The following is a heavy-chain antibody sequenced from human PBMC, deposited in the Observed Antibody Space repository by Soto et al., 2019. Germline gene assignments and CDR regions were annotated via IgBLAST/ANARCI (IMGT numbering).Heavy chain of an antibody. CDR2: IYSNDDK. V-gene: IGHV2-5*01. J-gene: IGHJ3*02. D-gene: IGHD4-17*01. CDR1: GFSLTSSGVG. Sequence: SGPTLVNPTQTLTLTCTFSGFSLTSSGVGVEWVRQPPGKALEWLVLIYSNDDKRYSPSVKSRLTITKDTSKNRVVLTMTNMDPVETATYYCGNRIDDGRNSIWGQGTMXT. CDR3: GNRIDDGRNSI.